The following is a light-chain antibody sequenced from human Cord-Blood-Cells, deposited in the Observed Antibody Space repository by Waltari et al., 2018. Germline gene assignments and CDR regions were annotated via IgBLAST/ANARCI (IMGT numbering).Light chain of an antibody. CDR1: QSISSY. CDR2: AAS. Sequence: DIQMTQSPSSLSASVGDRVTITCRASQSISSYLNWYQQKPGKAPKLLIYAASSLQSGVPSSVSGSGSETDFTLTISSLQPEDFATYYCQQSYSTPWTFGQGTKVEIK. V-gene: IGKV1-39*01. J-gene: IGKJ1*01. CDR3: QQSYSTPWT.